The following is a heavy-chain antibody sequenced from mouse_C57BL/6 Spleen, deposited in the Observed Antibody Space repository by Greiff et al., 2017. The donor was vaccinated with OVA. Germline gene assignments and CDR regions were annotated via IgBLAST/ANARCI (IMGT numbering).Heavy chain of an antibody. Sequence: QVQLQQPGAELVKPGASVKLSCKASGYTFTSYWMHWVKQRPGQGLEWIGMIHPNSGSTNYNEKFKSKATLTVDKSSSTAYMQLSSLTSEDSAVYYCARGNYYGSRSLYYFDYWGQGTTLTVSS. CDR2: IHPNSGST. CDR1: GYTFTSYW. D-gene: IGHD1-1*01. CDR3: ARGNYYGSRSLYYFDY. V-gene: IGHV1-64*01. J-gene: IGHJ2*01.